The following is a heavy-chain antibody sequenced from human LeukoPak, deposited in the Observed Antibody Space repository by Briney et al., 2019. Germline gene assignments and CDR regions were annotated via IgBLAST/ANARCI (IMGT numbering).Heavy chain of an antibody. J-gene: IGHJ3*02. Sequence: SETLSLTCAVYGGSFSGYYWSWIRQHPGKGLEWIGYIYYSGSTYYNPSLKSRVTISVDTSKNQFSLKLSSVTAADTAVYYCARATGDPIRDAFDIWGQGTMVTVSS. CDR2: IYYSGST. CDR3: ARATGDPIRDAFDI. CDR1: GGSFSGYY. V-gene: IGHV4-31*11. D-gene: IGHD7-27*01.